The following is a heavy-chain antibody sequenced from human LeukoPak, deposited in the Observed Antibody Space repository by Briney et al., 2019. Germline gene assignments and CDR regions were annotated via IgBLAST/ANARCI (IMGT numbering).Heavy chain of an antibody. CDR3: PRDFRGYYGSGSLGG. Sequence: GGSLRLSCAASGFTFSSYWMHWVRQAPGKGLVWVSRINSDGSSTSYADSVKGRFTISRDNAKNTLYLQMNSLRAEDTAVYYCPRDFRGYYGSGSLGGWGQGTLVTVSS. J-gene: IGHJ4*02. V-gene: IGHV3-74*01. CDR2: INSDGSST. CDR1: GFTFSSYW. D-gene: IGHD3-10*01.